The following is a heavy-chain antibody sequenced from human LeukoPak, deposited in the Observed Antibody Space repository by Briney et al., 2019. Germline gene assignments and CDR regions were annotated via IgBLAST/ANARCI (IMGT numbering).Heavy chain of an antibody. D-gene: IGHD2-2*01. CDR2: INPNSGGT. Sequence: ASVKVSCKASGYTFTGYYMHWVRQAPGQGLEWMGRINPNSGGTNYAQKFQGRVTMTGDTSISTAYMELSRLRSDDTAVYYCAGNYCSSTSCNYYYYYYMDVWGKGTTVTVSS. J-gene: IGHJ6*03. V-gene: IGHV1-2*06. CDR3: AGNYCSSTSCNYYYYYYMDV. CDR1: GYTFTGYY.